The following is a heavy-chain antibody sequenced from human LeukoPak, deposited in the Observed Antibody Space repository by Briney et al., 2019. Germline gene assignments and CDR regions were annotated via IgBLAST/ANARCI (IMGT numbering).Heavy chain of an antibody. V-gene: IGHV3-23*01. Sequence: GGSLRLSCAASGFTFSDYYMSWIRQAPGKGLEWVSAISGSGGSTYYADSVKGRFTISRDNSKNTLYLQMNSLRAEDMAVYYCANFIIPVVTDLDYWGQGTLVTVSS. CDR3: ANFIIPVVTDLDY. CDR2: ISGSGGST. J-gene: IGHJ4*02. D-gene: IGHD3-10*01. CDR1: GFTFSDYY.